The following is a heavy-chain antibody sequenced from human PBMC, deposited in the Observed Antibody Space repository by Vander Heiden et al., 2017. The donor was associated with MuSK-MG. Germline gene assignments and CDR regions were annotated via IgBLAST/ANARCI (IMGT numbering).Heavy chain of an antibody. CDR3: ASGDDYGDYFRGYYFDY. CDR2: ISAYNGNT. D-gene: IGHD4-17*01. V-gene: IGHV1-18*01. CDR1: GYTFTSYG. Sequence: QVQLVQSGAEVTKPGASVKVSCKASGYTFTSYGISWVRQAPGQGLEWMGWISAYNGNTNYAQKLQGRVTMTTDTSTSTAYMELRSLRSDDTAVYYCASGDDYGDYFRGYYFDYWGQGTRVTVSS. J-gene: IGHJ4*02.